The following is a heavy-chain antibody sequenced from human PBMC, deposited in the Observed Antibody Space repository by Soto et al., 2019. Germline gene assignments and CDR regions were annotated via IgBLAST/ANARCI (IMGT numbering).Heavy chain of an antibody. CDR2: IIPIFGTA. CDR3: ARDGIINIWPYYFGMDV. J-gene: IGHJ6*02. CDR1: GGTFSRHA. D-gene: IGHD3-9*01. V-gene: IGHV1-69*13. Sequence: SVKVSCKTSGGTFSRHAISWVRQAPGHGLEWMGGIIPIFGTANYAQKFQGRVTITADESTSTAYMELGNLRSEDTAVYYCARDGIINIWPYYFGMDVWGQGTTVTVSS.